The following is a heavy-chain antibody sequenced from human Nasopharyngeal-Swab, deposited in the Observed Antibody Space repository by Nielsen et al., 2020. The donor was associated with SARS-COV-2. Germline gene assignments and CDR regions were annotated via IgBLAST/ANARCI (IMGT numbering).Heavy chain of an antibody. CDR3: AREGSFVAPDTFDR. V-gene: IGHV3-48*02. CDR2: ISKSSSTV. J-gene: IGHJ4*02. D-gene: IGHD5-12*01. CDR1: RITLSNYN. Sequence: GSPKISCGASRITLSNYNMHWVRPAPGKGLEGVSFISKSSSTVYYADSVKGRITISRDNAKSSLYLQMNRLTNEDTAVYYCAREGSFVAPDTFDRWGQGTLVTVSS.